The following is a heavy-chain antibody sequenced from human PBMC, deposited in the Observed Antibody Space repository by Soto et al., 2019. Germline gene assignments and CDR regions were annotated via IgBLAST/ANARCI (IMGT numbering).Heavy chain of an antibody. CDR1: GGTLSSYT. CDR3: ARQDRHDFWSGYPRGGWFDP. CDR2: IIPILGIA. D-gene: IGHD3-3*01. J-gene: IGHJ5*02. Sequence: GASVKVSCKASGGTLSSYTISWVRQANGKGPEWMGRIIPILGIANYAQKFQGRVTITADKSTSTAYMELSSLRSEDTAVYYCARQDRHDFWSGYPRGGWFDPWGQGTLVTVSS. V-gene: IGHV1-69*02.